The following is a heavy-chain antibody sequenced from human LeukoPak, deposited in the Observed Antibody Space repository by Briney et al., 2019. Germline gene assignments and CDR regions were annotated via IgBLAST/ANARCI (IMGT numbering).Heavy chain of an antibody. CDR2: IRYDGSNK. J-gene: IGHJ4*02. CDR3: AKDQVGANMYFDY. Sequence: PGGSLRLSCAASGFTFSSYGMHWVRQAPGKWLEWVAFIRYDGSNKYYADSVKGRFTISRDNSKNTLYLQMNSLRAEDTAVYYCAKDQVGANMYFDYWGQGTLVTVSS. V-gene: IGHV3-30*02. CDR1: GFTFSSYG. D-gene: IGHD1-26*01.